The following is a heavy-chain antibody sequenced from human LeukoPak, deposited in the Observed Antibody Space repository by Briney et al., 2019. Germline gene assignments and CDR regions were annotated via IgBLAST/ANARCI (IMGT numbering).Heavy chain of an antibody. CDR1: GYSISSGYY. CDR3: ARGGGSYYVQRTYFDY. D-gene: IGHD1-26*01. J-gene: IGHJ4*02. CDR2: IYHSGST. V-gene: IGHV4-38-2*02. Sequence: PSETLSLTCTVSGYSISSGYYWGWIRQPPGKGLEWIGSIYHSGSTYYNPSLKSRVTISVDTSKNQFSLKLSSVTAADTAVYYCARGGGSYYVQRTYFDYWGQGTLVTVSS.